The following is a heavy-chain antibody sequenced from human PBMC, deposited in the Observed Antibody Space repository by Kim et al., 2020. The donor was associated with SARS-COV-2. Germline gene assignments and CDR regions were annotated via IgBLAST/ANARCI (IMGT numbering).Heavy chain of an antibody. V-gene: IGHV4-34*01. D-gene: IGHD4-4*01. CDR3: ARAYDYSPFDY. J-gene: IGHJ4*02. CDR2: INHSGST. Sequence: SETLSLTCAVYGGSFSGYYWSWIRQPPGKGLEWIGEINHSGSTNYNPSLKSRVTISVDTSKNQFSLKLSSVTAADTAVYYCARAYDYSPFDYWGQGTLVTVSS. CDR1: GGSFSGYY.